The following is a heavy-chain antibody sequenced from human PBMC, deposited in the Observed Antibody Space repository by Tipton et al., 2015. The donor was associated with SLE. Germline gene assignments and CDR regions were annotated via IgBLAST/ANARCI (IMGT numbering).Heavy chain of an antibody. D-gene: IGHD3-10*01. CDR2: ISTSGSS. Sequence: TLSLTCIVSGGSITSGDYHWSWIRQPAGKGLEWIGQISTSGSSNYDPSLNSRVTISVDTSKNQFSLKLNSVTAADTAVYYCAGDYDSGSYRFDCWGQGTLVTVSS. CDR1: GGSITSGDYH. V-gene: IGHV4-61*09. CDR3: AGDYDSGSYRFDC. J-gene: IGHJ4*02.